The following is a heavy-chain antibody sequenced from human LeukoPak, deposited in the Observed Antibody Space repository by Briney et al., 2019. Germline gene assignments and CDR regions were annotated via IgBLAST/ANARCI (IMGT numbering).Heavy chain of an antibody. Sequence: PSETLSLTCTVSGGSISSYYWSWIRQPPGKGLEWIGYIYYSGYTNYNPSLKSRVTISVDTSKNQFSLKLSSVTAADMAVYYCARDFSRGSYFDYWGQGTLVTVSS. V-gene: IGHV4-59*01. D-gene: IGHD3-10*01. CDR1: GGSISSYY. CDR2: IYYSGYT. J-gene: IGHJ4*02. CDR3: ARDFSRGSYFDY.